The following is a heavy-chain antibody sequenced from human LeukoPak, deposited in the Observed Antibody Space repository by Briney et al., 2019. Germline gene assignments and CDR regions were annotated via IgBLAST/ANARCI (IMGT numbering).Heavy chain of an antibody. J-gene: IGHJ4*02. CDR1: GGSINFYY. Sequence: SETLSLTCTVSGGSINFYYWSWIRQPPGKGLEWIGYIYYSGSTNYSPSLKSRVTISVDTSKNQFSLKLSSVTAADTAVYYCARQGYSAYEILDYWGQGTLVTVSS. CDR2: IYYSGST. CDR3: ARQGYSAYEILDY. D-gene: IGHD5-12*01. V-gene: IGHV4-59*08.